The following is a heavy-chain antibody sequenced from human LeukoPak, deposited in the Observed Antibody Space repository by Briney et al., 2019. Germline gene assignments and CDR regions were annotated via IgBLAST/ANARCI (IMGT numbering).Heavy chain of an antibody. J-gene: IGHJ3*02. Sequence: GGSLRLSCAASGFTFSSYAMHWVRQAPGKGLEWVAVISYDGSNKYYADSVKGRFTISRDNSKNTLYLQMNSLRAEDTAVYYCARSIAVAEKRVHAFDIWGQGTMVTVSS. CDR2: ISYDGSNK. CDR3: ARSIAVAEKRVHAFDI. CDR1: GFTFSSYA. D-gene: IGHD6-19*01. V-gene: IGHV3-30-3*01.